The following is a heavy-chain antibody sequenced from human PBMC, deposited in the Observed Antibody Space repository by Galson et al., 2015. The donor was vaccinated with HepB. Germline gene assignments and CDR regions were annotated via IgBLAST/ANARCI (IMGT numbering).Heavy chain of an antibody. V-gene: IGHV3-13*01. J-gene: IGHJ6*03. CDR2: IGTAGDT. CDR3: ARGAVETAAGTFIASPHYYYYMDV. Sequence: SLRLSCAASGFTFSSYDMHWVRQATGKGLEWVSAIGTAGDTYYPGSVKGRFTISRENAKNSLYLQMNSLRAGDTAVYYCARGAVETAAGTFIASPHYYYYMDVWGKGTTVTVSS. CDR1: GFTFSSYD. D-gene: IGHD6-13*01.